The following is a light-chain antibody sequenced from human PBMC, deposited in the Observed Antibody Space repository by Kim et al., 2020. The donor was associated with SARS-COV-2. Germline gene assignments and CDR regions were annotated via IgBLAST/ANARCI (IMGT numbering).Light chain of an antibody. V-gene: IGKV4-1*01. Sequence: DIVMTQTPDSLAVSLGERATINCKSSQSLLYASNNRNYLAWYQHKVGQPPKLLIYWASTRESGVPDRFSGGGSGTDFTLTISGLQADDVAVYYCQQYYTIPWTFGQGTKVDIK. CDR2: WAS. J-gene: IGKJ1*01. CDR3: QQYYTIPWT. CDR1: QSLLYASNNRNY.